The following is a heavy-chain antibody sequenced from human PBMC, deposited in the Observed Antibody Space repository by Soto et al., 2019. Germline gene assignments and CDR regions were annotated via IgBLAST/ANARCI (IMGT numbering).Heavy chain of an antibody. D-gene: IGHD3-10*01. V-gene: IGHV4-34*01. CDR2: INHSGST. CDR1: GVSFSGYY. CDR3: ARRLESFYDFYSGSAAFDI. Sequence: SETLSLTYAVYGVSFSGYYWSWIRKPPGKGLEWIGEINHSGSTNYNPSLKSRVTISVDTSKNQFSLKLRSVTAADTAVYYCARRLESFYDFYSGSAAFDIWGQGTMVTGSS. J-gene: IGHJ3*02.